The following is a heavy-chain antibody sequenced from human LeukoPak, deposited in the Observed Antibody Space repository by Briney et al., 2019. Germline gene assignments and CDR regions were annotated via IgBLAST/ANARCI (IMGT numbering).Heavy chain of an antibody. CDR1: GFVVSNTY. CDR3: ARGVLGLIPIDY. Sequence: GGSLRLSCAASGFVVSNTYLAWVRQAPGEGLEWVSFMYSDSNIYYADSVKGRFTIPRDNSKNAFYLQMTSLRVEDTATYYCARGVLGLIPIDYWGQGTLVTVSS. CDR2: MYSDSNI. V-gene: IGHV3-53*01. J-gene: IGHJ4*02. D-gene: IGHD2-8*02.